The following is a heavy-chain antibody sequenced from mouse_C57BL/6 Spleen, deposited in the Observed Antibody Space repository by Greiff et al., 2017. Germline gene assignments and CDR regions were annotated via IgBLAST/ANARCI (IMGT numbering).Heavy chain of an antibody. V-gene: IGHV1-82*01. CDR3: AREYYYGSSYEEDYAMDY. CDR1: GYAFSSSW. D-gene: IGHD1-1*01. J-gene: IGHJ4*01. Sequence: VHLVESGPELVKPGASVKISCKASGYAFSSSWMNWVKQRPGKGLEWIGRIYPGDGDTNYNGKFKGKATLTADKSSSTAYMQLSSLTSEDSAVYFCAREYYYGSSYEEDYAMDYWGQGTSVTVSS. CDR2: IYPGDGDT.